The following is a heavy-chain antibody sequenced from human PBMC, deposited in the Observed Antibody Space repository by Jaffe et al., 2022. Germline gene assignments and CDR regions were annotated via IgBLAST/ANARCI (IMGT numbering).Heavy chain of an antibody. CDR1: GFIFSDYG. Sequence: QVQLVESGGGVLQPGGSPRLSCAASGFIFSDYGMHWVRQAPGKGLEWVAFISHDANNRRYADSVKGRFTVSRDNSKNMLYLQVDSLRAEDTAVYYCARSSCGGCYKIDYWGQGALVTVSA. D-gene: IGHD2-21*01. V-gene: IGHV3-30*02. J-gene: IGHJ4*02. CDR3: ARSSCGGCYKIDY. CDR2: ISHDANNR.